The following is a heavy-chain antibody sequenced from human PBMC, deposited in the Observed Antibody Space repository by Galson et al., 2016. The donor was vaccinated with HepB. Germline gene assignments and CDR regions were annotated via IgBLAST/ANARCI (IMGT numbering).Heavy chain of an antibody. CDR2: ISNDAVTT. D-gene: IGHD6-13*01. CDR1: GFPFRSFW. V-gene: IGHV3-74*01. Sequence: SLRLSCAASGFPFRSFWMHWVRQVPGKGLEWISRISNDAVTTSQGDSVKGRFTISRDDAKNTLFLQMDSLRVDDTAVYYCARGSSWGPFDYWGQGTRVTVSS. J-gene: IGHJ4*02. CDR3: ARGSSWGPFDY.